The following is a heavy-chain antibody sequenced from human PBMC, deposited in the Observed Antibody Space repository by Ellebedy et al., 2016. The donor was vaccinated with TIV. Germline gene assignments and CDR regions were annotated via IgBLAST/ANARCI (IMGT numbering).Heavy chain of an antibody. CDR1: GYTFTNHL. Sequence: GESLKISCQVSGYTFTNHLIGWVRQTPDKGLEWMGFISPDDSDTRYSPSFEGQVTFSVDKSISTAYLQWSSLKASDIGMYFCARQSSRKQFQLLFDYWGQGTLVTVSS. CDR2: ISPDDSDT. V-gene: IGHV5-51*01. J-gene: IGHJ4*02. D-gene: IGHD2-2*01. CDR3: ARQSSRKQFQLLFDY.